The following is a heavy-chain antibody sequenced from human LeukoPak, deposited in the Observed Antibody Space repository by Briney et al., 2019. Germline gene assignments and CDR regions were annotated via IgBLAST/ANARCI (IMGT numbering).Heavy chain of an antibody. CDR2: ISSNGGST. CDR3: AGGYYYDSSGYQRYYYYGMDV. Sequence: GGSLRLSCAASGFTFSSYAMPWVRQAPGKGLEYVSAISSNGGSTYYANSVKGRFTISRDNSKNTLYLQMGSLRAEDMAVYYCAGGYYYDSSGYQRYYYYGMDVWGQGTTVTVSS. V-gene: IGHV3-64*01. D-gene: IGHD3-22*01. CDR1: GFTFSSYA. J-gene: IGHJ6*02.